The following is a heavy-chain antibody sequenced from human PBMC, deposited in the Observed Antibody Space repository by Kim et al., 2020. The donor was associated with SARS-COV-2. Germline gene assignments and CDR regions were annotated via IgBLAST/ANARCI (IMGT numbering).Heavy chain of an antibody. CDR2: IYYSGST. D-gene: IGHD6-19*01. J-gene: IGHJ4*02. CDR3: ARFGSSSSFPYSSGWYRGGDY. Sequence: SETLSLTCTVSGGSISSSSYYWGWIRQPPGKGLEWIGSIYYSGSTYYNPSLKSRVTISVDTSKNQFSLKLSSVTAADTAVYYWARFGSSSSFPYSSGWYRGGDYWGQGTLVTVSS. CDR1: GGSISSSSYY. V-gene: IGHV4-39*07.